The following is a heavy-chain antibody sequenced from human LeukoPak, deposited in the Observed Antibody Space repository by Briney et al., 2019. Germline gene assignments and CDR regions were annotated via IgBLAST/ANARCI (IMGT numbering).Heavy chain of an antibody. D-gene: IGHD5-18*01. CDR3: AKDVRKGNGYLQDY. CDR1: GFAFISSE. J-gene: IGHJ4*02. CDR2: INSGGTTM. Sequence: GGSLRLSCAASGFAFISSEMNWVRQAPGKGVEWVSHINSGGTTMYNADSVKGRFTISRDNSKNTLYLQMNSLRAEDTAVYYCAKDVRKGNGYLQDYWGQGTLVTVSS. V-gene: IGHV3-48*03.